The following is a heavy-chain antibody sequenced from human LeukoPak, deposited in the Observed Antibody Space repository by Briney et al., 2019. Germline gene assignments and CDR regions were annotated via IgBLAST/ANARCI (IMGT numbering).Heavy chain of an antibody. J-gene: IGHJ4*02. CDR2: ISYDGSNK. D-gene: IGHD6-19*01. Sequence: GRSLRLSCAASGFTFSSYAMHWVRQARGKGLEWVAVISYDGSNKYYADSVKGRFTISRDNSKNTLYLQMNSLRAEDTAVYYCARGGAYSSGWYFDYWGQGTLVTVSS. V-gene: IGHV3-30-3*01. CDR3: ARGGAYSSGWYFDY. CDR1: GFTFSSYA.